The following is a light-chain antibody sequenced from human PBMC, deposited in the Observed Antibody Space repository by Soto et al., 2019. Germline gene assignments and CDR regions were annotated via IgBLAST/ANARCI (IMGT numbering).Light chain of an antibody. V-gene: IGLV2-14*03. CDR1: SSDIGGYNY. J-gene: IGLJ2*01. CDR2: DVI. Sequence: QSVLTQPASVSGSPGQSITISCTGTSSDIGGYNYVSWYQQHPGKAPKLMIYDVINRPSGVSNRFSGPKSGNTASLTISGLQAEDEGDYYCSSYTSSSTPHVVFGGGTQLTVL. CDR3: SSYTSSSTPHVV.